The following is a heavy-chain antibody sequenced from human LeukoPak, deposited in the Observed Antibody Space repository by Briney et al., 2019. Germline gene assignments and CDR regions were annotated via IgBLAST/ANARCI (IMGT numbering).Heavy chain of an antibody. CDR1: GGSFSGYY. Sequence: SETLSLTCAVYGGSFSGYYWSWIRQPPGKGLEWIGEINHSGSTNYNPSLKSRVTISVDTTKNQFSLKLSSVTAADTAVYYCAREVRGVGRDFDYWGQGTLVTVSS. V-gene: IGHV4-34*01. CDR2: INHSGST. J-gene: IGHJ4*02. CDR3: AREVRGVGRDFDY. D-gene: IGHD3-10*01.